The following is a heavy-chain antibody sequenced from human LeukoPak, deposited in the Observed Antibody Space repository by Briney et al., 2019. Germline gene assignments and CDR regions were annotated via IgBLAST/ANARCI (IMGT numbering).Heavy chain of an antibody. CDR1: GGTFSSYA. CDR2: IIPIFGTA. CDR3: ATSGYSSGWHGY. Sequence: ASVKVSCKASGGTFSSYAISWVRQAPGQGLEWMGGIIPIFGTANYAQKFQGRVTITADKSTSTAYMELSSLRSEDTAVYYCATSGYSSGWHGYWGQGTLVTVSS. J-gene: IGHJ4*02. D-gene: IGHD6-19*01. V-gene: IGHV1-69*06.